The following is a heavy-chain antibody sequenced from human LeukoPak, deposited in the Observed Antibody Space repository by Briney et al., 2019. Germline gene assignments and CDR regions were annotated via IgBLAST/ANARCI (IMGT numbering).Heavy chain of an antibody. CDR1: GFTFSSYW. V-gene: IGHV3-7*01. Sequence: GGSLRLSCAASGFTFSSYWMSWVRQAPGKGLEWVANIKQDGSEKYYVDSVKGRFTISRDNAKNSLYLQMNSLRAEDTAVYYCAREIAQTRVYGDQLEAMNWFDPWGQGTLVTVSS. CDR3: AREIAQTRVYGDQLEAMNWFDP. D-gene: IGHD4-17*01. CDR2: IKQDGSEK. J-gene: IGHJ5*02.